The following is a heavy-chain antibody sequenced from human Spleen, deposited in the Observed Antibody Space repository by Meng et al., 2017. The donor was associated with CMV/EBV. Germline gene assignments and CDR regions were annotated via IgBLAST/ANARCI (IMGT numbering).Heavy chain of an antibody. CDR2: IFATGTKI. V-gene: IGHV3-11*04. D-gene: IGHD4-23*01. CDR1: GFTFSDYY. CDR3: ARVLGTHFDY. J-gene: IGHJ4*02. Sequence: GESLKISCAASGFTFSDYYMSWIRQAPGKGLEWISYIFATGTKIFYADSVKGRFTISRDNAKNSLYLQMNSLRAEDTALYYCARVLGTHFDYWGPGTLVTVSS.